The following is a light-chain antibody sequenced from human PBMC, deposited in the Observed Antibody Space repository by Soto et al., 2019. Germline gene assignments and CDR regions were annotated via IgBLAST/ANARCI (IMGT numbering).Light chain of an antibody. V-gene: IGKV1-17*01. J-gene: IGKJ4*01. CDR3: LQHNSYPRIT. CDR2: AAS. Sequence: DIQMTQSPSSLSASVGDRVTITCRASQGIGNDLGWYQQKPGKAPKRLIYAASSLQSGVPSRFSGSGSGTEFTLTISSLQPEDFATYYCLQHNSYPRITFGGGTKVDIK. CDR1: QGIGND.